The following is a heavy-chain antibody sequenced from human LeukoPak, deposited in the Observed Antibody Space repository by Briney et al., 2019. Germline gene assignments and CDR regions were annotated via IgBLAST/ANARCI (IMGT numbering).Heavy chain of an antibody. CDR2: INPSGGST. CDR1: GYTFTSYY. CDR3: ARESREYYFDY. J-gene: IGHJ4*02. Sequence: ASVKVSCKASGYTFTSYYMHWVRQAPGQGLEWMGMINPSGGSTSYAQKFQGRVTMTRDTSTSTVYMELSSLRSEDTAVYYCARESREYYFDYWGQGTLVTVSS. V-gene: IGHV1-46*01.